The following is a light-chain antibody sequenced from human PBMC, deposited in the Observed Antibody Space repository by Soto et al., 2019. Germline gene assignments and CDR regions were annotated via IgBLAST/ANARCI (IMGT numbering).Light chain of an antibody. CDR1: SSGIGTYDY. V-gene: IGLV2-14*01. J-gene: IGLJ2*01. CDR2: EVS. Sequence: QSVLTQPASVSGSPGQSITISCTGASSGIGTYDYVSWYQHHPGKAPKLMIYEVSNRPSGVSDRFSGSKSGKTASLTISGLQAEDEADYYCSSYTTTTTPVVFGGGTQLTVL. CDR3: SSYTTTTTPVV.